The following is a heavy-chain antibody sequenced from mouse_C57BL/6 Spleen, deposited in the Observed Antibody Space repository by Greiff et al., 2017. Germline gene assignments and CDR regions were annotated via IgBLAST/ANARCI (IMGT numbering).Heavy chain of an antibody. CDR3: ARSFYYGSSYGYAMDY. D-gene: IGHD1-1*01. CDR2: IDPANGNT. Sequence: VQLQQSVAELVRPGASVKLSCTASGFNIKNTYMHWVKQRPEQGLEWIGRIDPANGNTKYAPKFQGKATITADTSSNTAYLQLSSLTSEDTAIYSCARSFYYGSSYGYAMDYWGQGTSVTVSS. CDR1: GFNIKNTY. J-gene: IGHJ4*01. V-gene: IGHV14-3*01.